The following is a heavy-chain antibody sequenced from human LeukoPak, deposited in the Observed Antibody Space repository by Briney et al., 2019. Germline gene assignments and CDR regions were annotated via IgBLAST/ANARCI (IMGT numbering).Heavy chain of an antibody. J-gene: IGHJ3*02. Sequence: SETLSLTCTVSGGSISSSANYWSWIRQPPGKGLEWIGYIYYSGSAYYNPSLKSRVTILLDRSNNQFSLKLSSVTAADTAVYYCARPGLAEAWGAFDIWGQGTVVTVSS. D-gene: IGHD3-16*01. V-gene: IGHV4-30-2*01. CDR2: IYYSGSA. CDR1: GGSISSSANY. CDR3: ARPGLAEAWGAFDI.